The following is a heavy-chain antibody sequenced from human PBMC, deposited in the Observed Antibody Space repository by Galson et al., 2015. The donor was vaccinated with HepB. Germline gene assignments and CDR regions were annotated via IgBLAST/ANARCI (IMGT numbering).Heavy chain of an antibody. CDR1: GYTFTSYG. Sequence: SVKVSCKASGYTFTSYGISWVRQAPGQGLEWMGWISAYNGNTNYAQKLQGRVTMTTDKSTSTAYMELSSLRSEDTAVYYCARGRTGGYYSPLDYWGQGTLVTVSS. V-gene: IGHV1-18*04. J-gene: IGHJ4*02. CDR2: ISAYNGNT. CDR3: ARGRTGGYYSPLDY. D-gene: IGHD3-3*01.